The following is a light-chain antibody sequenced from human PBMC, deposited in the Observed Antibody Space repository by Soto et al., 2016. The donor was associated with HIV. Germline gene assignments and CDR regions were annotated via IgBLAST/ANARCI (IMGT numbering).Light chain of an antibody. CDR2: TAS. CDR1: QDIYNY. CDR3: QQLSSHLYT. V-gene: IGKV1-9*01. J-gene: IGKJ2*01. Sequence: DIQMTQSPSSLSGSIGDRVSITCRASQDIYNYLAWYQQKPGKVPRLLIHTASALQSGVPPRFSGSGSGTEFTLTISSLQPEDFATYYCQQLSSHLYTFGQGTKAGDQT.